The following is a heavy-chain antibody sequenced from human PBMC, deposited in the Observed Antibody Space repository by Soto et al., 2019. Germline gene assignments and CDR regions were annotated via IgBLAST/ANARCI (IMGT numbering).Heavy chain of an antibody. V-gene: IGHV1-69*06. J-gene: IGHJ4*02. D-gene: IGHD1-1*01. CDR2: IIPIFGTA. CDR1: GGTFSSYA. CDR3: ARRAETNGWNGFRADTYYFDF. Sequence: ASVKVSCKASGGTFSSYAISWVRQAPGQGLEWMGGIIPIFGTANYAQKFQGRVTITADKSTSTAYMELSSLRSEDTAVYYCARRAETNGWNGFRADTYYFDFWWPGTLLTV.